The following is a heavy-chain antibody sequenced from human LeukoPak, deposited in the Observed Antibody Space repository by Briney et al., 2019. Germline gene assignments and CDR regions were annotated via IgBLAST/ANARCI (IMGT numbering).Heavy chain of an antibody. V-gene: IGHV1-69*06. CDR3: AKIGFPTTVLTPGTVW. CDR1: GGTFSSYA. J-gene: IGHJ4*02. D-gene: IGHD4-23*01. CDR2: VIPIFGTA. Sequence: ASVKASCKASGGTFSSYAISWVRQAPGQGLEWMGGVIPIFGTANYAQKFQGRVTITADKSTSTAYMELSSLRAEDTAVYYCAKIGFPTTVLTPGTVWWGQGTLVTVSS.